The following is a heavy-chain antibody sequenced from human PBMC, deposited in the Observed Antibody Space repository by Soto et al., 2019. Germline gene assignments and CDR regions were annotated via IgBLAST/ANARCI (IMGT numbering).Heavy chain of an antibody. D-gene: IGHD6-19*01. V-gene: IGHV3-74*01. CDR2: INTDGTST. CDR1: GFTFTNYW. Sequence: GGSLRLSCAASGFTFTNYWMNWVCQVPGKGLVWVSRINTDGTSTTYADSVKGRFTISRDNAKNTLYLQMNSLRAEDTAVYYCVVNAGYSSGWYSDYFYYWGQGTPVTVSS. CDR3: VVNAGYSSGWYSDYFYY. J-gene: IGHJ4*02.